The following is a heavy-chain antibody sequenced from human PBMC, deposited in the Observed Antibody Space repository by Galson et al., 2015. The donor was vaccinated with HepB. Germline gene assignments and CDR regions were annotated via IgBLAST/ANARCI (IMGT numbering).Heavy chain of an antibody. CDR2: IWYDGSNK. D-gene: IGHD6-13*01. J-gene: IGHJ1*01. V-gene: IGHV3-33*01. Sequence: SLRLSCAASGFRFTTYGMHWVRQAPGKGLEWMASIWYDGSNKFYADSVKGRFTISRDNSKYTLYLQMNSLRVEDTAVYYCAREGIATAGIGEYLQHWGQGTLVTVSS. CDR1: GFRFTTYG. CDR3: AREGIATAGIGEYLQH.